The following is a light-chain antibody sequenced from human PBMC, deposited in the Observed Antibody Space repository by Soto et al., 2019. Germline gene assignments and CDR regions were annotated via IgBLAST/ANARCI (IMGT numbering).Light chain of an antibody. CDR1: SSDVGGYNY. Sequence: QSALTQPASVSGSPGQSITISCTGTSSDVGGYNYVSWYQQHPGKAPKLMIYDVSNRTSGVSNRFSGSKSGNTASLTISGLQAEDEADYYCSAYTSSSALYVSGTGTNLTVL. CDR3: SAYTSSSALYV. J-gene: IGLJ1*01. V-gene: IGLV2-14*01. CDR2: DVS.